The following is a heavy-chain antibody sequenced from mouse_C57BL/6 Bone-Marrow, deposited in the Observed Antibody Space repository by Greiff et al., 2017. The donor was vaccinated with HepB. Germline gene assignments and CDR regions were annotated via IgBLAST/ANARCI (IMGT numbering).Heavy chain of an antibody. D-gene: IGHD1-1*01. CDR1: GFSLTSYG. V-gene: IGHV2-5*01. CDR2: IWRGGST. CDR3: AINYNYLYYYAMDC. J-gene: IGHJ4*01. Sequence: QVQLQQSGPGLVQPSQSLSITCTVSGFSLTSYGVHWVRQSPGKGLEWLGVIWRGGSTDYNAAFMSRLSITKDNSKIQVFFKMNSLQADDTAIYYCAINYNYLYYYAMDCWGQGTSVTVSS.